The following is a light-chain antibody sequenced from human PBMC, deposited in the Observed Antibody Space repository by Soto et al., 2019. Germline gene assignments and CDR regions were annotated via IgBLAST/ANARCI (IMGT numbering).Light chain of an antibody. V-gene: IGKV3-15*01. Sequence: EIVMTQSPATLSVSPGERATLSCRASQNIRSNLAWYQQIPGQAPRLLIHGASTRATGIPARFSGSGSGTEFTLTISGLQSEDYAVYYCQQYNNWPPWTFGQVTKVEI. CDR3: QQYNNWPPWT. CDR1: QNIRSN. J-gene: IGKJ1*01. CDR2: GAS.